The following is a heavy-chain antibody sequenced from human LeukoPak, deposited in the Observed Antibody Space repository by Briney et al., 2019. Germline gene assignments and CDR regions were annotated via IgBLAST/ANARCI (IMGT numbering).Heavy chain of an antibody. V-gene: IGHV3-30-3*01. D-gene: IGHD4-11*01. Sequence: GGSLRLSCAASGFTFSSYAMHWVRQAPGKGLEWVAVISYDGSNKYYADSVKGRFTITRDNSKNTLYLQMNSLRAEDTAVYYCARVPSSIYSNFDYFDYWGQGTLVTVSS. CDR3: ARVPSSIYSNFDYFDY. CDR1: GFTFSSYA. J-gene: IGHJ4*02. CDR2: ISYDGSNK.